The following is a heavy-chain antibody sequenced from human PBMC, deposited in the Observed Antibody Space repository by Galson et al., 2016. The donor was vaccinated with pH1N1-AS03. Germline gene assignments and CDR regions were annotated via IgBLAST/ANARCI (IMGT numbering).Heavy chain of an antibody. D-gene: IGHD1-26*01. CDR3: ARKRYYANFDY. J-gene: IGHJ4*02. V-gene: IGHV4-34*01. CDR1: GGSFSGYS. Sequence: LSLTCAVYGGSFSGYSWSWIRQSPGKGLEWIGEINDSGSTNHNPSLKSRVTISINTSKIQFSLNLSSVTAADTAVYYCARKRYYANFDYWGQGTLVIVSS. CDR2: INDSGST.